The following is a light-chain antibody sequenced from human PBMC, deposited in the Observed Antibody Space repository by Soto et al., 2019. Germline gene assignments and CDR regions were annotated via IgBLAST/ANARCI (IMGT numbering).Light chain of an antibody. J-gene: IGKJ1*01. CDR1: QSVSSSY. V-gene: IGKV3-20*01. CDR3: QQYDSSPLT. Sequence: EIVLTQSPGTLSLSPGERATLSCRASQSVSSSYLTWYQQKPGQAPRLLIYGASSRATGIPDRFSGSRSGTDFTLTISRLEPEDFAVYYCQQYDSSPLTFGQGTKVEIK. CDR2: GAS.